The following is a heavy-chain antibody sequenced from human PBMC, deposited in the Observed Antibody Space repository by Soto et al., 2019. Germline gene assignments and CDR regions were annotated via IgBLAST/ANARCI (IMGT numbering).Heavy chain of an antibody. Sequence: PSETLSLTCTVSGDSISYYYWSWIRQPPGKGLEWIGYVYYDGSTKYNPSLEGRVTISVDTSKNQFSLKLSSVTAADTAVYYCARTVLRFLEWSPADYYYYGMDVWGQGTTVTVSS. V-gene: IGHV4-59*01. CDR1: GDSISYYY. CDR3: ARTVLRFLEWSPADYYYYGMDV. D-gene: IGHD3-3*01. CDR2: VYYDGST. J-gene: IGHJ6*02.